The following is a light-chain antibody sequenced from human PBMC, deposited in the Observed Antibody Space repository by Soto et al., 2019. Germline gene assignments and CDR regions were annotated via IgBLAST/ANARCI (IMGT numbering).Light chain of an antibody. CDR3: SSYTSSSTPIYV. CDR2: EVS. J-gene: IGLJ1*01. Sequence: QSVLTQPPSVSGSPGQSVTISCTGTSSDVGSYNRVPWYQQPPGTAPKLMIYEVSNRPSGVPDRFSGSKSGNTASLTISGLQAEDEADYYCSSYTSSSTPIYVFGNGTKVTV. CDR1: SSDVGSYNR. V-gene: IGLV2-18*02.